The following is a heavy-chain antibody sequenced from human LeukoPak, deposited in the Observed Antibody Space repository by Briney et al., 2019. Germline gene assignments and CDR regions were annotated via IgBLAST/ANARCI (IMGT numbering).Heavy chain of an antibody. CDR1: GFXFSGYW. Sequence: GGSLRLSCAASGFXFSGYWIDWVRQTPGKGLEWVANIKPDGSEIYYVDSVKGRFTISRDNAKNSLYLQMNSLRAEDTAVYYCTRSLDYWGQGTLVTVSS. J-gene: IGHJ4*02. D-gene: IGHD2-15*01. CDR3: TRSLDY. V-gene: IGHV3-7*02. CDR2: IKPDGSEI.